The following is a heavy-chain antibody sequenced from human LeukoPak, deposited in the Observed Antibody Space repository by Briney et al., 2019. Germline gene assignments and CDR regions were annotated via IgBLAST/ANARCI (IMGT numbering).Heavy chain of an antibody. V-gene: IGHV4-59*08. CDR1: GGSISSYY. CDR3: ARHRPGPYDY. Sequence: SETLSLTCTVSGGSISSYYWSWIRQPPGKGLEWIGYIYYSGSTNYNPSLKSRVTISVDTSNNQFSLKLSSVTAADTALYYCARHRPGPYDYWGQGTLVTVSS. J-gene: IGHJ4*02. CDR2: IYYSGST.